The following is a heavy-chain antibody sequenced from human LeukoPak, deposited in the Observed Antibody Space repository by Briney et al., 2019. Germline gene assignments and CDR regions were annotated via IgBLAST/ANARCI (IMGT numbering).Heavy chain of an antibody. CDR3: ARFPRFSSGWPNYYYYMDV. Sequence: SETLSLTCTVSGGSISSSSYYWGWIRQPPGKGLEWIGRIYTSGSTNYNPSLKSRVTISVDTSKNQFSLKLSSVTAADTAVYYCARFPRFSSGWPNYYYYMDVWGKGTTVTISS. D-gene: IGHD6-19*01. CDR1: GGSISSSSYY. CDR2: IYTSGST. V-gene: IGHV4-39*07. J-gene: IGHJ6*03.